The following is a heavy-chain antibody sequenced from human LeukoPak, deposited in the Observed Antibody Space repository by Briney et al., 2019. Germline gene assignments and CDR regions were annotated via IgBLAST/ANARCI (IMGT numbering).Heavy chain of an antibody. V-gene: IGHV4-34*01. CDR3: ARGPITIYGIYMDV. CDR1: GGPFTGYC. D-gene: IGHD3-9*01. Sequence: SETLSLTCVVHGGPFTGYCWTWIRQPPGKGLEFIGEINHSGSINYNSSLTRRVTISVDPSKNQFSLRLNSVTDTDTAVYFCARGPITIYGIYMDVWGEGTTVTVSS. CDR2: INHSGSI. J-gene: IGHJ6*03.